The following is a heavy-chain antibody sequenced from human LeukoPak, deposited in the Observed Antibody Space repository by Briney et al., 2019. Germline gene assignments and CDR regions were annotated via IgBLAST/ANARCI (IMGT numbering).Heavy chain of an antibody. CDR1: GFTFSSYG. Sequence: SGGSLRLSCAASGFTFSSYGMHWVRQAPGKGLEWVAFIRYDGSNKYYADSVKGRFTISRDNSKNTLYLQMNSLRAEDTAVYYCAHTDSYYFDSGMVSWGQGALVTVSS. V-gene: IGHV3-30*02. CDR3: AHTDSYYFDSGMVS. J-gene: IGHJ5*02. D-gene: IGHD3-22*01. CDR2: IRYDGSNK.